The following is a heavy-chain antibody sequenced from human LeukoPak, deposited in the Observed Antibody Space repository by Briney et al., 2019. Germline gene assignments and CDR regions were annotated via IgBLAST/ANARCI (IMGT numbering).Heavy chain of an antibody. Sequence: GRSLRLSCAASGFSFSNYGMHWVRQAPGKGLEWVGVIWYDGSNKYYGDSVKGRFTISRDNSENTLYLKVSSLRAEDTAVYYCARGGGDGYNSNYFGYWGQGTLVTVSS. CDR1: GFSFSNYG. V-gene: IGHV3-33*01. CDR3: ARGGGDGYNSNYFGY. D-gene: IGHD5-24*01. J-gene: IGHJ4*02. CDR2: IWYDGSNK.